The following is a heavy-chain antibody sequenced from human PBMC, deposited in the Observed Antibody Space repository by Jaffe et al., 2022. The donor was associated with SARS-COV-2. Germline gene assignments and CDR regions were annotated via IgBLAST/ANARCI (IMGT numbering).Heavy chain of an antibody. D-gene: IGHD2-2*01. CDR2: ISPYSGDT. V-gene: IGHV1-18*01. CDR3: ARDSDDLGYCSRSSCYLNY. J-gene: IGHJ4*02. CDR1: GYTFTNYG. Sequence: QVQLVQAGAEVKKPGASVKVSCKASGYTFTNYGIIWVRQTAGQGLEWMGWISPYSGDTKYAQKFQGRVTMTTDTSTSTAYMELRSLGSDDTAVYYCARDSDDLGYCSRSSCYLNYWGQGTLVTVSS.